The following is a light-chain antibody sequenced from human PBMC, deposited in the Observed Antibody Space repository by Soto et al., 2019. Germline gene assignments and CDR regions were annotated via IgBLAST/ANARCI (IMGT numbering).Light chain of an antibody. CDR1: QSVSSN. Sequence: EIVMTQSPATLSVSPGERATLSCRASQSVSSNLAWYQQKPGQAPRLLIYGASTRATGIPARFSGSGSGTEFTLTISSLQSEDFAVYYWQQYNNWPRITFGQGTRLEI. J-gene: IGKJ5*01. CDR2: GAS. V-gene: IGKV3-15*01. CDR3: QQYNNWPRIT.